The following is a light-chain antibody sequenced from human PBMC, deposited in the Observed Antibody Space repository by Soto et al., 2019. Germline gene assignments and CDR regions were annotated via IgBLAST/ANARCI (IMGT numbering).Light chain of an antibody. CDR3: QVWDNHTWV. J-gene: IGLJ2*01. V-gene: IGLV3-9*01. CDR1: NIGSKG. Sequence: SYELTQPLSVSVALGQTARITCGGNNIGSKGVHWYQQKPGQAPILVIYRDTSRPSGIPERFSGSNSGNTATLTISRAQAGDEADYFCQVWDNHTWVFGVGTKLTVL. CDR2: RDT.